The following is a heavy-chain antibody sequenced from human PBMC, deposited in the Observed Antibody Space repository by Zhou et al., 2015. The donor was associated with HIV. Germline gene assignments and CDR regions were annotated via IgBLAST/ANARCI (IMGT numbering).Heavy chain of an antibody. CDR2: IIPIFGTA. Sequence: QVQLVQSGAEVKKPGSSVKVSCKASGGTFSSYAISWVRQAPGQGLEWMGGIIPIFGTANYAQKFQGRVTITADESTSTAYMELSSLRSEDTAVYYCASRGLHSYGHRDGYYYYMDVWGKGTTVTVSS. CDR1: GGTFSSYA. CDR3: ASRGLHSYGHRDGYYYYMDV. J-gene: IGHJ6*03. D-gene: IGHD5-18*01. V-gene: IGHV1-69*01.